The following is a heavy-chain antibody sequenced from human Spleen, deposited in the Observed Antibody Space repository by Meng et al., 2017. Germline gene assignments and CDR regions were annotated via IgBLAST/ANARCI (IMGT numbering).Heavy chain of an antibody. CDR2: IRNKAYGGAA. CDR3: GYRKIWYECFDY. D-gene: IGHD6-13*01. Sequence: GGSLRLSCTASGFTFGDYAMSWFRQAPGKGLEWVGFIRNKAYGGAADYAASVKGRFTISRDDSKSIAYLQMTSLKTEDTAPKQTGYRKIWYECFDYWGQGTLVTVSS. CDR1: GFTFGDYA. V-gene: IGHV3-49*03. J-gene: IGHJ4*02.